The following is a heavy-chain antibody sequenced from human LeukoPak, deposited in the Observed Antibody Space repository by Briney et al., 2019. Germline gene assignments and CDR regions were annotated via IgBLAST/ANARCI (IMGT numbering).Heavy chain of an antibody. V-gene: IGHV4-39*01. J-gene: IGHJ1*01. CDR3: ARSYCAGDCYTEYFQH. CDR2: IYYNGNT. Sequence: PSETLSLTCTVSGASISTHTYCWGWIRQPPGKGLEWIGSIYYNGNTYYNPSLKSRVTISVDTPNNQFSLKLRSVTAADTAVYYCARSYCAGDCYTEYFQHWGQGTLVTVSS. D-gene: IGHD2-21*02. CDR1: GASISTHTYC.